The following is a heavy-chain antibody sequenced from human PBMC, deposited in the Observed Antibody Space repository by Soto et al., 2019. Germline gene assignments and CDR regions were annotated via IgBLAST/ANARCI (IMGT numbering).Heavy chain of an antibody. Sequence: XGSLSLSCAAAGFTFSSYWMHWVRQAPGKGLVWVSRINSDGSSTSYADSVKGRFTISRDNAKNTLYLQMNSLRAEDTAVYYCARNRLRFLEWSTNGGRYGMDVWGQGTTVTVSS. CDR2: INSDGSST. CDR3: ARNRLRFLEWSTNGGRYGMDV. J-gene: IGHJ6*02. CDR1: GFTFSSYW. D-gene: IGHD3-3*01. V-gene: IGHV3-74*01.